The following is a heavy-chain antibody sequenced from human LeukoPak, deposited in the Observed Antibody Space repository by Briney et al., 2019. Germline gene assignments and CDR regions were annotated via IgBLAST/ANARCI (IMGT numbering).Heavy chain of an antibody. J-gene: IGHJ4*02. V-gene: IGHV4-4*02. CDR2: IHESGST. CDR3: ARHEGFSQKD. CDR1: GVSMSSNNW. Sequence: SETLSLTCAVSGVSMSSNNWWSWVRPPPGKGLEWIGEIHESGSTNYNPSQKSRVTISVDKSKDQFSLKLSSVTAADTAVYYCARHEGFSQKDWGQGTQVTVS.